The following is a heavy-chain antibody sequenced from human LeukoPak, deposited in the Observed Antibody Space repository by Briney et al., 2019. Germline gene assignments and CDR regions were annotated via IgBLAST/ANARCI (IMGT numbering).Heavy chain of an antibody. V-gene: IGHV4-61*02. Sequence: SETLSLTCTVSGGSISSGSYYWSWIRQPAGKGLEWIGRIYTGGSTNYNPSLKSRVTISVDTSKNQFSLKLSSVTAADTAVYYCARDKMGYDYWGQGTLVTVSS. CDR2: IYTGGST. CDR3: ARDKMGYDY. CDR1: GGSISSGSYY. D-gene: IGHD5-24*01. J-gene: IGHJ4*02.